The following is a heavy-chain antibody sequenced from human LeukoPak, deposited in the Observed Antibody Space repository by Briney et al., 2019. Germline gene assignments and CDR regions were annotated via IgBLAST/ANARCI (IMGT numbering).Heavy chain of an antibody. D-gene: IGHD1-26*01. V-gene: IGHV5-51*01. CDR2: IYPGDSDT. CDR1: GYSFTSYW. Sequence: GESLQISCKGSGYSFTSYWIGWGRQLPGKRLEWMGIIYPGDSDTRYSPSFQGQVTISADKSISTAYLQWSSLKASDTAMYYCARVRSGDYSEDAFDIWGQGTMVTVSS. J-gene: IGHJ3*02. CDR3: ARVRSGDYSEDAFDI.